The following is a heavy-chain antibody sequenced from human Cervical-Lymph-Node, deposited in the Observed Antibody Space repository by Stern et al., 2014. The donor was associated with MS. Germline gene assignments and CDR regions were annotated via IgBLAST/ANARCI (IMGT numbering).Heavy chain of an antibody. CDR1: GYTFTSYA. J-gene: IGHJ6*02. CDR2: INTNPGNP. V-gene: IGHV7-4-1*02. D-gene: IGHD1-1*01. Sequence: VQLVQSGSELKKPGASVKVSCKASGYTFTSYAMNWVRQAPGQGLEWMGWINTNPGNPTYAQGFAGLFVFSLDTSVSTAYLQISSLKAEDTAVYYCARTNWNYHYYGMDVWGQGTTVTVSS. CDR3: ARTNWNYHYYGMDV.